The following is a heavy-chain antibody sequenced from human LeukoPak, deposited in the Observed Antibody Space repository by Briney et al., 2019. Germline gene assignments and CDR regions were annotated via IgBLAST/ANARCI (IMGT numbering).Heavy chain of an antibody. D-gene: IGHD2-2*01. CDR3: TKVHTSSWSH. J-gene: IGHJ4*02. Sequence: QAGGSLRLSCAASGFTFSSYAMSWVRQAPGKGLEWVSAISGSGGSTYYADSVKGRFTISRDNSKNTLYLQMTSLRAEDTAVYFCTKVHTSSWSHWGQGTLVTVSS. CDR1: GFTFSSYA. CDR2: ISGSGGST. V-gene: IGHV3-23*01.